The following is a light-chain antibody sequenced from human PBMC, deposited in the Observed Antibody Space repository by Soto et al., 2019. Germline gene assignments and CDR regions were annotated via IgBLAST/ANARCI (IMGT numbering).Light chain of an antibody. J-gene: IGLJ1*01. CDR3: SSYTLTSTLYV. V-gene: IGLV2-14*01. Sequence: QSVLTQPASVSGSPGQSITISCTGSSSDVGGHNYVSWYQQHPGKAPKLVIYEVTKRPSGVSNRFSGSKSGNTASLTISGLQAQDEAAYYCSSYTLTSTLYVFGTGTKVTV. CDR1: SSDVGGHNY. CDR2: EVT.